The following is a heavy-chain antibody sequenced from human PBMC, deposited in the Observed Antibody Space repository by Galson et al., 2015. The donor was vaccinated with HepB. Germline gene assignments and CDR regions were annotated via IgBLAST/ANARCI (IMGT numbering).Heavy chain of an antibody. D-gene: IGHD7-27*01. CDR3: ARLGNEDDHYYGIDV. V-gene: IGHV5-51*01. CDR1: GYSFASHW. CDR2: IYPGDSEI. J-gene: IGHJ6*02. Sequence: QSGAEVTKPGESLKISCKGSGYSFASHWIGWVRQMPGKGLECMGIIYPGDSEIRYSPSFQGQVTISADKSISTAYLHWTSLKAADTAMYYCARLGNEDDHYYGIDVWGQGTTVTVSS.